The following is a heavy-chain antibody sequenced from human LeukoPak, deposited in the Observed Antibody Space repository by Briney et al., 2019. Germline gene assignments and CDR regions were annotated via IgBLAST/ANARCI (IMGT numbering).Heavy chain of an antibody. Sequence: ASVKVSCKASGYTFTSYDINWLRQATGQGLEWMGWMNPNSGNTGYAQKFQGRVTMTRNTSISTAYMELSSLGSEDTAVYYCARGAKARPAFYYYYYYMDVWGKGTTVTVSS. CDR3: ARGAKARPAFYYYYYYMDV. D-gene: IGHD6-6*01. V-gene: IGHV1-8*01. J-gene: IGHJ6*03. CDR2: MNPNSGNT. CDR1: GYTFTSYD.